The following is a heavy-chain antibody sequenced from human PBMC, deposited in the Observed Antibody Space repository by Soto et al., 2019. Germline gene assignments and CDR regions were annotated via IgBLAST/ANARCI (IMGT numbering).Heavy chain of an antibody. CDR2: IDPSDSYT. D-gene: IGHD5-12*01. CDR3: ARLAMATRRGYYGMDV. CDR1: VYSFTSCC. V-gene: IGHV5-10-1*01. J-gene: IGHJ6*02. Sequence: GEALQISSKSCVYSFTSCCISWSRQMPGKGQEWMGSIDPSDSYTNYSPSFQGHVTISADKSISTAYLQWSSLKASDTAMYYCARLAMATRRGYYGMDVWGQGTTVTVSS.